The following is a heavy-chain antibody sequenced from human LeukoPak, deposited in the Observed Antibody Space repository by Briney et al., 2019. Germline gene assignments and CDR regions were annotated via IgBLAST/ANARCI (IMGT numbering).Heavy chain of an antibody. CDR3: ARGRPGEYSGSN. CDR2: INPDSGGT. CDR1: GYTFTAYY. Sequence: ASVKVSCKASGYTFTAYYIHWVRQAPGQGLEWMGSINPDSGGTNYAQKFQGRVTMTRDTSISTAYMELSRLRSDDTAVYYCARGRPGEYSGSNWGQGTLVTVSS. J-gene: IGHJ4*02. V-gene: IGHV1-2*02. D-gene: IGHD1-26*01.